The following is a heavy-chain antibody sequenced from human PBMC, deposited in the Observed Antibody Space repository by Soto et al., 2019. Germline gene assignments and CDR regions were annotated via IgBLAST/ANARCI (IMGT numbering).Heavy chain of an antibody. CDR1: GFTFSSYG. V-gene: IGHV3-33*01. CDR2: IWYDGSNK. D-gene: IGHD3-10*01. J-gene: IGHJ5*02. Sequence: PGGSLRLSCASAGFTFSSYGGHWVRQAPGKGLEWVAVIWYDGSNKYYADSVKGRFTISRDNSINTVYLQWTSLKTTDTGIYFCARGYFDSGHGYDLWGQGTLVTVSS. CDR3: ARGYFDSGHGYDL.